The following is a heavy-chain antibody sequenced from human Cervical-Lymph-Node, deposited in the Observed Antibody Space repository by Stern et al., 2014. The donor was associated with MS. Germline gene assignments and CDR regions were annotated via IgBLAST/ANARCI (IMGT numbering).Heavy chain of an antibody. CDR1: GFSLNSAGVG. J-gene: IGHJ3*01. V-gene: IGHV2-5*02. D-gene: IGHD2-15*01. CDR3: AARGGFCGGGSCSSAGFDF. Sequence: QITLKESGPTLVKPTQTLTLTCALSGFSLNSAGVGVGWIRQPPGKALEWLAVIYWDDDKRHSPSLKTRLTITKDPSKNHVVLTLTNMDPMDTGTYYCAARGGFCGGGSCSSAGFDFWGQGTMVSVSS. CDR2: IYWDDDK.